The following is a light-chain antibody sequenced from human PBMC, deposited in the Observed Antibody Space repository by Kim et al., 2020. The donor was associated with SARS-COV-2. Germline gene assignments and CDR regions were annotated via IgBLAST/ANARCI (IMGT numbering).Light chain of an antibody. V-gene: IGKV3-20*01. J-gene: IGKJ2*01. CDR2: GAS. CDR3: QQYSSSPVT. CDR1: QSVSSSY. Sequence: LSPGDRDTLSCRASQSVSSSYLAWYQQKPGQAPRLLIHGASNRATGIPDRFSGSGSGTDFTLTISRLEPEDFAVYFCQQYSSSPVTFGQGTKLEI.